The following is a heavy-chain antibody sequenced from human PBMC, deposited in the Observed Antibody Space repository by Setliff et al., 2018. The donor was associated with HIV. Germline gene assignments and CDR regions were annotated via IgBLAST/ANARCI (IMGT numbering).Heavy chain of an antibody. CDR3: ARHVARFDYDTGGYYVSHFDY. CDR1: GGSTSNEY. V-gene: IGHV4-59*01. D-gene: IGHD3-22*01. CDR2: ISYTGTT. J-gene: IGHJ4*02. Sequence: SATLSLTCTVAGGSTSNEYWSWIRQPPGKGLEWIGYISYTGTTKYNPSLKSRVTISVDTSKNQFSVRLSSVSAADTAVYFCARHVARFDYDTGGYYVSHFDYWGQGTQVTVSS.